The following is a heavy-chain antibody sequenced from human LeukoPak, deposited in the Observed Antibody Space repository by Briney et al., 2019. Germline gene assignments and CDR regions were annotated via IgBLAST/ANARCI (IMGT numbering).Heavy chain of an antibody. D-gene: IGHD4-23*01. Sequence: GGSLGLSCAASGFTFSDYYMSWIRQAPGKGLEWVSYISTSGSTIYYADSLKGRFTISRDNAKNSMYLQMNSLRAEDTAVYYCARCGGGNPRWFDPWGQGTLVTVSS. V-gene: IGHV3-11*04. CDR2: ISTSGSTI. CDR3: ARCGGGNPRWFDP. CDR1: GFTFSDYY. J-gene: IGHJ5*02.